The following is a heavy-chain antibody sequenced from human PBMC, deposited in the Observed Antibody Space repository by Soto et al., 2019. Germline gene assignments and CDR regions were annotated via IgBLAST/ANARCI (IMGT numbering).Heavy chain of an antibody. CDR3: ARGRSTSGYPNFDP. CDR1: CGSIITGDFS. D-gene: IGHD3-22*01. CDR2: IYHEGST. Sequence: SETLSLTCAVSCGSIITGDFSWNWIRQAPGKGLEWVGYIYHEGSTYYNPSLKGRATISVDRNKNYFSLKLSSVTAADTGVYFCARGRSTSGYPNFDPWGQGTLVTVSS. V-gene: IGHV4-30-2*01. J-gene: IGHJ5*02.